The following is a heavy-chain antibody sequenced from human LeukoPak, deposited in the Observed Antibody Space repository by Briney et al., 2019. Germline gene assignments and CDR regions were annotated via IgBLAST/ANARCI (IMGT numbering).Heavy chain of an antibody. V-gene: IGHV1-69*06. Sequence: GASVKVSCKASGGTFSSYAISWVRQAPGRGLEWMGGIIPIFGTANYAQKFQGRVTITADKSTSTAYMELSSLRSEDTAVYYCARTSRRYCSSTSCYDFDYWGQGTLVTVSS. CDR2: IIPIFGTA. D-gene: IGHD2-2*01. CDR3: ARTSRRYCSSTSCYDFDY. CDR1: GGTFSSYA. J-gene: IGHJ4*02.